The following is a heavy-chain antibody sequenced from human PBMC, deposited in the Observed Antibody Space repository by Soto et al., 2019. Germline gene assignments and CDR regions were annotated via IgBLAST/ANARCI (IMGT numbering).Heavy chain of an antibody. D-gene: IGHD3-10*01. CDR2: LSWHSGGV. CDR1: GFTFDGYA. CDR3: AKLRYSSGSGNFDY. Sequence: EVQLVESGGGSVQPGRSLRLSCAASGFTFDGYAMHWVRQAPGKGLEWVSGLSWHSGGVDYADSVKGRFTISRDNAKNSLYLQMNSLRADDTALYYCAKLRYSSGSGNFDYWGRGTLVTVSS. V-gene: IGHV3-9*01. J-gene: IGHJ4*02.